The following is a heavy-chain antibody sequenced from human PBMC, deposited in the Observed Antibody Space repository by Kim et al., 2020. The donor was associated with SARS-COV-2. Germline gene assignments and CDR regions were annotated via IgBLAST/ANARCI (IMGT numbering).Heavy chain of an antibody. Sequence: SETLSLTCTVSGGSISSYYWSWIRQPPGKGLEWIGYIYYSGSTNYNPSLKSRVTISVDTSKNQFSLKLSSVTAADTAVYYCARGLGATAFPIDYWGQGTLVTVSS. V-gene: IGHV4-59*13. CDR2: IYYSGST. D-gene: IGHD1-26*01. J-gene: IGHJ4*02. CDR3: ARGLGATAFPIDY. CDR1: GGSISSYY.